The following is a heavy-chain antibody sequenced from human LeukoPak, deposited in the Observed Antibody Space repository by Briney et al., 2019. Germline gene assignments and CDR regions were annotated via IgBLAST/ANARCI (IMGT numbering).Heavy chain of an antibody. V-gene: IGHV4-34*01. Sequence: SETLSLTCAVYGGSFSGYYWSWIRQPPGKGLEWIGEINHSGSTNYNPSLKSRVTISVDTSKNQFSLKLSSVAAADTAVYYCARSRIAAAAGGIWFDPWGQGTLVTVSS. CDR1: GGSFSGYY. J-gene: IGHJ5*02. CDR3: ARSRIAAAAGGIWFDP. CDR2: INHSGST. D-gene: IGHD6-13*01.